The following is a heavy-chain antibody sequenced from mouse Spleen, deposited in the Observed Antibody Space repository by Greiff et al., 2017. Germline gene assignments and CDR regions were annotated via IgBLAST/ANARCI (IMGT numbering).Heavy chain of an antibody. CDR1: GFTFSSYA. V-gene: IGHV5-9*01. CDR2: ISSGGGNT. Sequence: DVMLVESGGGLVKLGGSLKLSCAASGFTFSSYAMSWVRQTPEKRLEWVATISSGGGNTYYPDSVKGRFTISRDNAKNTLYLQMSSLKSEDTAMYYCARHGHYYGYYFDYWGQGTTLTVSS. CDR3: ARHGHYYGYYFDY. D-gene: IGHD1-2*01. J-gene: IGHJ2*01.